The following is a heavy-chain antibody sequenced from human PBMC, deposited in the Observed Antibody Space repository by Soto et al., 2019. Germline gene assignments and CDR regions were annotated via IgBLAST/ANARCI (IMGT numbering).Heavy chain of an antibody. CDR1: GGSISSGGYY. D-gene: IGHD2-2*01. CDR3: ARVIVVVPAAIGGIDY. V-gene: IGHV4-31*03. CDR2: IYYSGST. J-gene: IGHJ4*02. Sequence: QVQLQESGPGLVKPSQTLSLTCTVSGGSISSGGYYWSWIRQHPGKGLEWIGYIYYSGSTYYNPSLKSRVTKSVDTSKNQFSLKLSSVTAADTAVYYCARVIVVVPAAIGGIDYWGQGTLVTVSS.